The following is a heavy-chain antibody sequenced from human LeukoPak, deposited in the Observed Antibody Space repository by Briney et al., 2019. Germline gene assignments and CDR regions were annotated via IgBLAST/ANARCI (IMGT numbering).Heavy chain of an antibody. CDR3: AKDRGSSSPSDY. J-gene: IGHJ4*02. CDR2: ISNGKT. Sequence: GSLRLSCAASGFPFSRHAMSWVRQPPGKGLEWVSAISNGKTYYADSVRGRFTISRDDSKNTVYLQMNSLRAEDTAVYYCAKDRGSSSPSDYWGQGTLVTVSS. D-gene: IGHD6-6*01. CDR1: GFPFSRHA. V-gene: IGHV3-23*01.